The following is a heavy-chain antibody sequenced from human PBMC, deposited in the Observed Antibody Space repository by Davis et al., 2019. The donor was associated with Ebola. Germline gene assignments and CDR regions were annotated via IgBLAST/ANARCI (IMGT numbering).Heavy chain of an antibody. CDR1: GGSISSSSYY. CDR2: IYYSGST. Sequence: MPSETLSLTCTVSGGSISSSSYYWGWIRQPPGKGLEWIGSIYYSGSTYYNPSLKSRVTISGDTSRNQFSLKLSSVTAADTAVYYCARVASYGDYFDYWGLGMLVTVSS. J-gene: IGHJ4*02. CDR3: ARVASYGDYFDY. D-gene: IGHD5-18*01. V-gene: IGHV4-39*07.